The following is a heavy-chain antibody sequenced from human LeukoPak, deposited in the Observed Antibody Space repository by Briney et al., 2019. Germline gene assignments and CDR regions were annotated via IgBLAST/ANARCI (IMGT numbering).Heavy chain of an antibody. CDR1: GYTFTSCD. J-gene: IGHJ4*02. Sequence: GASVKLSCKASGYTFTSCDINWVRHATAQGLEWMGWMNPNSGNTGYAQKFQGRVTMTRNTSISTDYMELSSLRSEDTAVYYCARGAGGFDYWGQGTLVTVSS. CDR3: ARGAGGFDY. D-gene: IGHD3-10*01. CDR2: MNPNSGNT. V-gene: IGHV1-8*01.